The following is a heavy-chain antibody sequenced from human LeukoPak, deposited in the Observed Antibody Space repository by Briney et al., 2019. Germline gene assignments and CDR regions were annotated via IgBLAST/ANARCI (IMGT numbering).Heavy chain of an antibody. J-gene: IGHJ4*02. CDR3: ATLVGDPRPFDY. CDR1: GFTFSSYE. CDR2: ISSSGSTI. D-gene: IGHD2-21*02. Sequence: PGGSLRLSCAASGFTFSSYEMNWVRQAPGKGLEWVSYISSSGSTIYYADSVKGRFTISRDNAKNSLYLQMNSLRAEDTAVYYCATLVGDPRPFDYWGQGTLVTVSS. V-gene: IGHV3-48*03.